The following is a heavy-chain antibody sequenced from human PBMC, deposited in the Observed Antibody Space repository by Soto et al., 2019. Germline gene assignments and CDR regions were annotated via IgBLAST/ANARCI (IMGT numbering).Heavy chain of an antibody. CDR2: IYHSGST. Sequence: PSETVSLTCAFSGYSIISGYYWGWIRQPPGKGLEWIGSIYHSGSTYYNPSLKSRVTISVDTSKNQFSLKLSSVTAADTAVYYCARGKGRGSGSYNRDDAFDIWGQGTMVTVSS. CDR3: ARGKGRGSGSYNRDDAFDI. CDR1: GYSIISGYY. J-gene: IGHJ3*02. D-gene: IGHD1-26*01. V-gene: IGHV4-38-2*01.